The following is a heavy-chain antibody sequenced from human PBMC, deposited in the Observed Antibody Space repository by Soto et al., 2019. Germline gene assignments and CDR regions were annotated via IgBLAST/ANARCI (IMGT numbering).Heavy chain of an antibody. V-gene: IGHV3-30*18. D-gene: IGHD3-10*01. Sequence: QEQLVESGGGVVQPGRSLRLSCVVSGFTFSTYGMHWVRQAPGKGLEWVAVVSFDGSKKYTTDSVKGRFTISRDNSKNTLHLQMNNLRPDDTAVYYCAKDMVHMGMVFDPWGQGTLVTVSS. J-gene: IGHJ5*02. CDR2: VSFDGSKK. CDR3: AKDMVHMGMVFDP. CDR1: GFTFSTYG.